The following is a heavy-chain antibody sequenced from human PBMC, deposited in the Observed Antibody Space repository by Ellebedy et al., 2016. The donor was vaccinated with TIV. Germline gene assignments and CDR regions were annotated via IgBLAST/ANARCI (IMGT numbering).Heavy chain of an antibody. Sequence: PGGSLRLSCAASGFTFSNYWMSRVRQAPGKGLEWVANIKQDGSEKYYVDSVKGRFTISRENAKNALFLQMDGLRVDDSAVYYCVGFGVFNLWGQGAPVTVSS. CDR2: IKQDGSEK. CDR1: GFTFSNYW. J-gene: IGHJ5*02. CDR3: VGFGVFNL. V-gene: IGHV3-7*01. D-gene: IGHD3-3*01.